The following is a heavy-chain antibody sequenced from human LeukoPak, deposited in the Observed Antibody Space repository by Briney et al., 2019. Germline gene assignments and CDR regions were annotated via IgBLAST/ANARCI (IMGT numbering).Heavy chain of an antibody. Sequence: GGSLRLSCAASGFTFNNYAMSWVRQAPGKGLEWVSAISGSGETTYYADSVKGRFTISRDNSKNTLYLLMNSLRAEDTAVYYCAKAHVFNWFDPWGQGTLVTVSS. CDR3: AKAHVFNWFDP. J-gene: IGHJ5*02. CDR2: ISGSGETT. CDR1: GFTFNNYA. D-gene: IGHD5/OR15-5a*01. V-gene: IGHV3-23*01.